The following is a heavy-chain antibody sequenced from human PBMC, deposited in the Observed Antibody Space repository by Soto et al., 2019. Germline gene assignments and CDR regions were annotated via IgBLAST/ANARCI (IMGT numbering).Heavy chain of an antibody. CDR1: GFTFSGYA. Sequence: EVQLLESGGGLVQPGGSLRLSCAASGFTFSGYAMSWVRQAPGKGLEWVSAISGSGGSTYYAGSVKGRITITSDISKNTQYLQMNSLRAEYTAVYYCAKDRTGINYWGWFAPGGQATLVTASS. CDR2: ISGSGGST. CDR3: AKDRTGINYWGWFAP. J-gene: IGHJ5*02. D-gene: IGHD4-4*01. V-gene: IGHV3-23*01.